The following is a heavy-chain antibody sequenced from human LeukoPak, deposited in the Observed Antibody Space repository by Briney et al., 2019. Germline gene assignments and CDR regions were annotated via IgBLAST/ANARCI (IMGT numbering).Heavy chain of an antibody. Sequence: GGSLRLSCAASGFTFSSYEMNWVRQAPGKGLEWVSSISSSSSYIYYADSVKGRFTISRDNAKNSLYLQMNNLRAEDTAVYYCARDLRRDGYKYNWFDPWGQGTLVTVSS. V-gene: IGHV3-21*01. CDR2: ISSSSSYI. J-gene: IGHJ5*02. CDR1: GFTFSSYE. CDR3: ARDLRRDGYKYNWFDP. D-gene: IGHD5-24*01.